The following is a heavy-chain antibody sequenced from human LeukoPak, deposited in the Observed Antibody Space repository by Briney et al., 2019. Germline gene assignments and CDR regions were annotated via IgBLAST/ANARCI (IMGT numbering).Heavy chain of an antibody. D-gene: IGHD2/OR15-2a*01. CDR2: ISTDGSST. V-gene: IGHV3-74*01. CDR3: ASYLTSIPSGMDD. J-gene: IGHJ6*02. Sequence: TGGSLRLSCAASGFTFSRYWMHWLRQAPGKGPVWVSRISTDGSSTSYADSVKGRFTISRDNGKNTLYLQLNSLRAEDRAGYYCASYLTSIPSGMDDWGQGTTVTVSS. CDR1: GFTFSRYW.